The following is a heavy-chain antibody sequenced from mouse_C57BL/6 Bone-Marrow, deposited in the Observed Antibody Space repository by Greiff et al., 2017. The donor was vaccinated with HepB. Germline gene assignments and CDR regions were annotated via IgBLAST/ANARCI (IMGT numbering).Heavy chain of an antibody. CDR1: GYTFTSYW. J-gene: IGHJ2*01. V-gene: IGHV1-55*01. D-gene: IGHD2-4*01. CDR2: IYPGSGST. Sequence: QVQLQQPGAELVKPGASVKMSCKASGYTFTSYWITWVKQRPGQGLEWIGDIYPGSGSTNYNEKFKSKATLTVDTSSSTAYMQLSSLTSEDSAVYYCAIYYDYDEEFDYWGQGTTLTVSS. CDR3: AIYYDYDEEFDY.